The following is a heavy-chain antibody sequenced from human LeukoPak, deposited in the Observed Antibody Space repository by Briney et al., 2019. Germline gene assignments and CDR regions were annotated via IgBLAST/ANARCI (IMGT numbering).Heavy chain of an antibody. J-gene: IGHJ5*02. Sequence: SETLSLTCAVYGGSFSGYYWSWIRQPPGKGLEWIGEINHSGSTNYNPSLKSRVTISVDTSKNQSSLKLSSVTAADTAVYYCARGTKIAVAGTLWFDPWGQGTLVTASS. V-gene: IGHV4-34*01. D-gene: IGHD6-19*01. CDR2: INHSGST. CDR3: ARGTKIAVAGTLWFDP. CDR1: GGSFSGYY.